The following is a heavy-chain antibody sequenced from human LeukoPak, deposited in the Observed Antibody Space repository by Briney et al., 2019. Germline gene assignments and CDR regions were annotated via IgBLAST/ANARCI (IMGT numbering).Heavy chain of an antibody. D-gene: IGHD2-15*01. Sequence: GGSLRLSCAASGFTFSNDALCWGRQAPGKGLEWVSAISDSGRATNCADSVRGRFTISRDNSRNTLYLQMKRLRAEDTAIYYCAKRSCSGGSCNFDYWGQGTLVTVSS. J-gene: IGHJ4*02. CDR1: GFTFSNDA. CDR2: ISDSGRAT. CDR3: AKRSCSGGSCNFDY. V-gene: IGHV3-23*01.